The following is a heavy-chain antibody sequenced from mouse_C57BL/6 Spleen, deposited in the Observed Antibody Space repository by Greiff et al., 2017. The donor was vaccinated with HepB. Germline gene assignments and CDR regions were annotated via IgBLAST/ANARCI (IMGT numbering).Heavy chain of an antibody. CDR2: ISDGGSYT. CDR3: ARETGTIDY. J-gene: IGHJ2*01. Sequence: EVQGVESGGGLVKPGGSLKLSCAASGFTFSSYAMSWVRQTPEKRLEWVATISDGGSYTYYPDNVKGRFTISRDNAKNNLYLQMSHLKSEDTAMYYCARETGTIDYWGQGTTLTVSS. V-gene: IGHV5-4*01. CDR1: GFTFSSYA. D-gene: IGHD4-1*01.